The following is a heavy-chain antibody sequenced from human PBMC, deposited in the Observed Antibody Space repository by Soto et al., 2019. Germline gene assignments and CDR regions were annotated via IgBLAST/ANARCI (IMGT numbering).Heavy chain of an antibody. J-gene: IGHJ4*02. D-gene: IGHD5-12*01. V-gene: IGHV3-23*01. Sequence: PGGSLRLSCAASGFTFSSYAMSWVRQAPGKGLEWVSAISGSGGSTYYADSVKGRFTISRDNSKNTLYLQMNSLRAEDTAVYYCAKGYSGYDRVYYFDYWGQGTLVTVSS. CDR2: ISGSGGST. CDR1: GFTFSSYA. CDR3: AKGYSGYDRVYYFDY.